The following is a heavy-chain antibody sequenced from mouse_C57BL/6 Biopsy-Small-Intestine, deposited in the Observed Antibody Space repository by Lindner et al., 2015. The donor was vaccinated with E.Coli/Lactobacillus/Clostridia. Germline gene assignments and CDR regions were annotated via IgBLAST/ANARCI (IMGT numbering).Heavy chain of an antibody. CDR3: ARDWEYYFDY. D-gene: IGHD4-1*01. J-gene: IGHJ2*01. CDR2: INPGSGGT. V-gene: IGHV1-54*01. Sequence: VQLQESGAELVRPETSVKVSCKASGYAFTNYLIEWIKQRPGQGLEWIGVINPGSGGTNYNEKFKGKATLTADKSSSTAYMQLSSLTSEDSAVYFCARDWEYYFDYWGQGTTLTVSS. CDR1: GYAFTNYL.